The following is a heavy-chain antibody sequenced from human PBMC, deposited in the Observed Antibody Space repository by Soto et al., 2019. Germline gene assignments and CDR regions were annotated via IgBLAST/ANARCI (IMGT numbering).Heavy chain of an antibody. CDR3: AHRRPGHFRFDP. V-gene: IGHV2-5*01. D-gene: IGHD3-3*02. Sequence: SGPTLVNPTQTLTLTCTFSGFSLSTSGVGVGWIRQPPGKALEWLALIYWTNDKRYSPSLKSRVTITKDTSKNQVVLTMTNMDPVDTATYHCAHRRPGHFRFDPWGQGTLVTVSS. CDR1: GFSLSTSGVG. J-gene: IGHJ5*02. CDR2: IYWTNDK.